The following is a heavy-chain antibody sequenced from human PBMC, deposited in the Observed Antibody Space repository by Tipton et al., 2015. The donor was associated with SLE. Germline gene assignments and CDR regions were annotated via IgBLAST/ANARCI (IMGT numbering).Heavy chain of an antibody. CDR1: GFTFSSYG. CDR2: IWYDGSSK. CDR3: AAAGRYEALTR. D-gene: IGHD1-26*01. J-gene: IGHJ4*02. Sequence: SLRLSCAASGFTFSSYGMHWVRQAPGKGLEWVAVIWYDGSSKYYADSVKGRFTISRDNSKNTLYLKMNSLRAEDTAMYYCAAAGRYEALTRWGQGTLVTVSS. V-gene: IGHV3-33*08.